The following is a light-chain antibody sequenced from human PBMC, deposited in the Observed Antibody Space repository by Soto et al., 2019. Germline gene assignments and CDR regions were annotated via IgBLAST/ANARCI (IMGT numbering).Light chain of an antibody. CDR3: QQYGRSPPIT. CDR2: GAS. V-gene: IGKV3-20*01. Sequence: DIVLTHSPGTLSLSPGERATLSCRASQTFGGSYLAWYQQKPGQAPRLLIYGASNRATGIPDRFSGSGSGTDFTLTISRLEPEDFAVYFCQQYGRSPPITFGQGTRLEIK. CDR1: QTFGGSY. J-gene: IGKJ5*01.